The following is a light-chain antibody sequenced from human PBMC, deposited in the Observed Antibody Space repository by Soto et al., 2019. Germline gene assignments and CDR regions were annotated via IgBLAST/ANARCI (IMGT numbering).Light chain of an antibody. Sequence: DIQMTQSPSTLSASVGDRVTITCRASQSISSWLAWYQQKPGKAPKLLIYKASSLESGVPSRFSGSGSGTEFTTTISSLQPDDFATYYCQQYNSYSETFGQGTKVEIK. CDR2: KAS. V-gene: IGKV1-5*03. CDR1: QSISSW. J-gene: IGKJ1*01. CDR3: QQYNSYSET.